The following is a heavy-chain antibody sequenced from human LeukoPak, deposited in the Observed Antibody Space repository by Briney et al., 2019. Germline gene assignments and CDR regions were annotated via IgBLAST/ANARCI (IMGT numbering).Heavy chain of an antibody. CDR2: INPSGGST. CDR3: TTAYQVKEQSGSSWYPDFDS. V-gene: IGHV1-46*01. D-gene: IGHD6-13*01. J-gene: IGHJ4*02. CDR1: GYTFTSYY. Sequence: GASVKVSCKASGYTFTSYYMHWVRQAPGQGLEWMGIINPSGGSTSYAQKFQGRVTMTEDTSTDTAYMELSSLRFEDTAVYYCTTAYQVKEQSGSSWYPDFDSWGQGTLVTVSS.